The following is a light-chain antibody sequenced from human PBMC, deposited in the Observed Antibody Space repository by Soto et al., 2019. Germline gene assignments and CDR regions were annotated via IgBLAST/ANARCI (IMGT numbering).Light chain of an antibody. V-gene: IGLV4-60*02. CDR2: LEGSGSY. J-gene: IGLJ3*02. CDR1: SGHSSYI. CDR3: ETWDRNTHTV. Sequence: QSVLTQSSSASASLGSSVKLTCTLSSGHSSYIIAWHQQQPGKAPRYLMKLEGSGSYNKGSGVPDRFSGSSSGADRYLTISNLQFEDEADYYCETWDRNTHTVLGGGTKLTVL.